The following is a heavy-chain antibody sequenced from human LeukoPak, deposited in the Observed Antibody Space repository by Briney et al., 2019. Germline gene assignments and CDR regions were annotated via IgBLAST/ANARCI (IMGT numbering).Heavy chain of an antibody. CDR1: GFTFSSYA. CDR2: ISYDGSNK. CDR3: TAGDFLPFFDP. D-gene: IGHD2/OR15-2a*01. Sequence: GGSLRLSCAASGFTFSSYAMHWVRQAPGKGLEWVALISYDGSNKYYADSVKGRFTISRDNSKNTLYLQMNSLRTEDTAVYYCTAGDFLPFFDPWGQGTLVTVSS. J-gene: IGHJ5*02. V-gene: IGHV3-30*04.